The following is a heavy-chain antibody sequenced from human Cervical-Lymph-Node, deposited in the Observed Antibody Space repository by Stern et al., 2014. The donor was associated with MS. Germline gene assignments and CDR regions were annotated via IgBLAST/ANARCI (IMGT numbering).Heavy chain of an antibody. Sequence: EVQLVESGGGLVQPGGSLRLSCVASGFTFTSYGMNWVRQAPGKGLEGVSVISGSGGSSYYADSVKGRFIVSRDNSNNTLFLQMHNLRAEDTAIYFCAKHRWELPFALDVWGQGTTVIVSS. D-gene: IGHD3-10*01. J-gene: IGHJ3*01. V-gene: IGHV3-23*04. CDR3: AKHRWELPFALDV. CDR2: ISGSGGSS. CDR1: GFTFTSYG.